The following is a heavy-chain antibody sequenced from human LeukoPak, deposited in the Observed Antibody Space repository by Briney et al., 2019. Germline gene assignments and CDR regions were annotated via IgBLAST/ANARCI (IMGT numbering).Heavy chain of an antibody. Sequence: GGSLRLSCAASAFIFDDYAMHWVRQAPGKGLEWVSGINWNSGRTVYADSVKGRFTISRDNAKNALYLQMNSLRTEDTAFYYCAKDQTSGIAGPFDSWGQGTLVAVSS. CDR2: INWNSGRT. J-gene: IGHJ5*01. V-gene: IGHV3-9*01. CDR3: AKDQTSGIAGPFDS. CDR1: AFIFDDYA. D-gene: IGHD6-13*01.